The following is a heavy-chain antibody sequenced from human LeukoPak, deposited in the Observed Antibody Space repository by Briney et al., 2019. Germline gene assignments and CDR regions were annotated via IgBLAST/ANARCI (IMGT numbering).Heavy chain of an antibody. Sequence: GGSLRLSCAASGFTFHNYAMHGVRQAPGKGLEWVSLIKGNGNTKYNADSVKGRFPISRDNSKNSLYLQINSLRTEDTALYYCAKDIGSGWSFDYWGQGTLVTVSS. D-gene: IGHD6-19*01. V-gene: IGHV3-43*02. J-gene: IGHJ4*02. CDR3: AKDIGSGWSFDY. CDR2: IKGNGNTK. CDR1: GFTFHNYA.